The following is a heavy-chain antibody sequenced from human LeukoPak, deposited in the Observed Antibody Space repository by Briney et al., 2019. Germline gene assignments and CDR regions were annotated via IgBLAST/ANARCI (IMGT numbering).Heavy chain of an antibody. CDR1: GFTFSTYA. D-gene: IGHD3-10*02. J-gene: IGHJ6*02. Sequence: GGSLRLSCAASGFTFSTYAMSWVRQAPGKGLEWVSSIGGSGDITYYADSVKGRFTISRDNSKNTLFLQLHNLRLEDTALYYCARDLHYYVAMDVWGQGTTVTVSS. CDR3: ARDLHYYVAMDV. V-gene: IGHV3-23*01. CDR2: IGGSGDIT.